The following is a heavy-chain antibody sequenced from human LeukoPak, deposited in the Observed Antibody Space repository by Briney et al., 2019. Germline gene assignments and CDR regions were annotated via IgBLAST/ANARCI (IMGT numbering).Heavy chain of an antibody. Sequence: SETLSLTCAVYGGSFSGYYRSWIRQPPGKGLEWIGEINHSGSTNYNPSLKSRVTISVDTSKNQFSLKLSSVTAADTAVYYCAHAALWFGEFFDYWGQGTLVTVSS. V-gene: IGHV4-34*01. J-gene: IGHJ4*02. CDR3: AHAALWFGEFFDY. CDR1: GGSFSGYY. D-gene: IGHD3-10*01. CDR2: INHSGST.